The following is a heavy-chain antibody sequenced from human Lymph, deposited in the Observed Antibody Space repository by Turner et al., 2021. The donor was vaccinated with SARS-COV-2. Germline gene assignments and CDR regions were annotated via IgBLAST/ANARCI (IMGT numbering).Heavy chain of an antibody. Sequence: QVQLQQWGAGLLKPSETLSLTCAVDGGSFSVYYWSWIRQPPGKGLEWMGEINHSGSTNYNPSIKSRVTISVDTSKTQFYLKMNSVTDADTAVYYCARVVIAVAGTYSIQVYYYYGMDVWGQGTTVTVSS. CDR2: INHSGST. D-gene: IGHD6-19*01. V-gene: IGHV4-34*01. CDR1: GGSFSVYY. CDR3: ARVVIAVAGTYSIQVYYYYGMDV. J-gene: IGHJ6*02.